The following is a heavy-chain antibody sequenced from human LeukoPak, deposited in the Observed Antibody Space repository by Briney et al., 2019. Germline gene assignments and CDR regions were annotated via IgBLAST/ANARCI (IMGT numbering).Heavy chain of an antibody. V-gene: IGHV3-23*01. CDR2: ISGSGGTT. Sequence: GGSLRLSCAASGFTFSNYAMSWVRQAPGKGLEWVSKISGSGGTTNYADSVKGRFTISRDNSKNTLYLQMNSLRAEDTAVYYCARGGNGESYYTYWGREPWSPSPQ. J-gene: IGHJ4*02. CDR3: ARGGNGESYYTY. D-gene: IGHD1-26*01. CDR1: GFTFSNYA.